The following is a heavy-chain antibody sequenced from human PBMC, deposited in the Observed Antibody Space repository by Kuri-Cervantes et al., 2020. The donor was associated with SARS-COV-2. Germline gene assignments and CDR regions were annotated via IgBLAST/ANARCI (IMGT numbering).Heavy chain of an antibody. D-gene: IGHD6-6*01. J-gene: IGHJ3*02. V-gene: IGHV3-23*01. CDR1: GFTFPSYA. CDR3: AKDPQLGDAFDI. CDR2: ISGSGGST. Sequence: GESLKISCVGSGFTFPSYAMSWVRQAPGKGLEWVSAISGSGGSTYYADSVKGRFTISRDNSKNTLYLQMNSLRAEDTAVYYCAKDPQLGDAFDIWGQGTMVTVSS.